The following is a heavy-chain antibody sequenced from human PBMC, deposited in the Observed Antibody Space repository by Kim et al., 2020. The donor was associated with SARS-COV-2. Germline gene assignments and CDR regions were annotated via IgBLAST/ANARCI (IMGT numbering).Heavy chain of an antibody. J-gene: IGHJ4*02. D-gene: IGHD6-25*01. CDR3: ARDHRGLFDY. CDR2: IKQDGSEK. CDR1: GFTFSNYW. V-gene: IGHV3-7*01. Sequence: GGSLRLSCAASGFTFSNYWMSWVRQAPGKGLEWVANIKQDGSEKNYVDSVKGRFTISRDNAKNSLYLQMNSLRAEDTAVYYCARDHRGLFDYWGQGTLVTVSS.